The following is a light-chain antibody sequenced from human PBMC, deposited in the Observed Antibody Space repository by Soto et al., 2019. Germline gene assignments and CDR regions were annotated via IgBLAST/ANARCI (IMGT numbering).Light chain of an antibody. J-gene: IGLJ2*01. CDR1: SSNIGSNT. CDR2: SNN. CDR3: ASWDYSLSVV. Sequence: QSVLTQPPSASGTPGQRVTISCSGSSSNIGSNTVNWYQQLPGTAPKLLLYSNNQRPSGVPDRFSGSKSGTSASLAISGLQSEDEADYYCASWDYSLSVVFGGGTKVTVL. V-gene: IGLV1-44*01.